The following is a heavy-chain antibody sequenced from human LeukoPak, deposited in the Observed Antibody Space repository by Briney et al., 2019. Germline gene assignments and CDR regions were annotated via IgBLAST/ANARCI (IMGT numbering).Heavy chain of an antibody. CDR3: AREGRSGGSCYSGAFDI. CDR1: GGPISSYY. J-gene: IGHJ3*02. D-gene: IGHD2-15*01. CDR2: IYYSGST. V-gene: IGHV4-59*12. Sequence: PSDTLSLPCTASGGPISSYYWSWLRQPPGKALEWLGYIYYSGSTNYNPSLKSRVTISVDTSKNQFSLKLSSVTPEDTAVYYCAREGRSGGSCYSGAFDIWGQGTMVTVSS.